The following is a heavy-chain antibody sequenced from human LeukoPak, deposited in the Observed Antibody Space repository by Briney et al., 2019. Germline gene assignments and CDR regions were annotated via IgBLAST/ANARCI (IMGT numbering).Heavy chain of an antibody. CDR2: IYSGGST. V-gene: IGHV3-66*01. J-gene: IGHJ6*02. CDR1: GFTFSSYA. Sequence: GGSLRLSCAASGFTFSSYAMSWVRQAPGKGLEWVSVIYSGGSTYYADSVKGRFTISRDNSKNTLYLQMNSLRAEDTAVYYCARGLVRGFHYGRDVWGQGTTVTVSS. CDR3: ARGLVRGFHYGRDV. D-gene: IGHD3-10*02.